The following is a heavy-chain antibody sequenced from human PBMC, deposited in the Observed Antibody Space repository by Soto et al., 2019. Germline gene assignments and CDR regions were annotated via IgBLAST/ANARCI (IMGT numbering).Heavy chain of an antibody. CDR2: INPNSGGT. CDR1: GYTFTGYY. Sequence: ASVKFSCTASGYTFTGYYMHWVRQAPGQGLEWMGWINPNSGGTNYAQKFQGWVTMTRDTSISTAYMELSRLRSDDTAVYYCARSLMVRGVIQTYYYYGMDVWGQGTTVTVSS. J-gene: IGHJ6*02. CDR3: ARSLMVRGVIQTYYYYGMDV. V-gene: IGHV1-2*04. D-gene: IGHD3-10*01.